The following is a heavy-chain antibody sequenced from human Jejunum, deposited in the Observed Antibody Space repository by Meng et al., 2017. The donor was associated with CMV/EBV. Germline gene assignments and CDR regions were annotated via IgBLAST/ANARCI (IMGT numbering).Heavy chain of an antibody. D-gene: IGHD3-3*01. CDR3: TRGAGRITTFGVVLNWFDP. Sequence: FTNYWIGWVGQMPGKGLEWMGIIYPGDSDTRYGPSFEGQVTISVDKSIDTAYLQWSSLKASDTAMYYCTRGAGRITTFGVVLNWFDPWGQGTLVTVSS. J-gene: IGHJ5*02. V-gene: IGHV5-51*01. CDR1: FTNYW. CDR2: IYPGDSDT.